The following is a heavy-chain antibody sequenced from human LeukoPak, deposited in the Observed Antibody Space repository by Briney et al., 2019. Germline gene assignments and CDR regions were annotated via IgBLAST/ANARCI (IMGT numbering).Heavy chain of an antibody. V-gene: IGHV4-39*01. CDR1: GGSISGSRYY. Sequence: SETLSLTCTVSGGSISGSRYYWGWIRQPPGKGLEWIGSIYYSGSTYYNPSLKSRVTISVDTSKNQFSLKLSSVTAADTAVYYCARHQVAPLPDSTNWFDPWGQGTLVTVSS. J-gene: IGHJ5*02. CDR2: IYYSGST. D-gene: IGHD6-13*01. CDR3: ARHQVAPLPDSTNWFDP.